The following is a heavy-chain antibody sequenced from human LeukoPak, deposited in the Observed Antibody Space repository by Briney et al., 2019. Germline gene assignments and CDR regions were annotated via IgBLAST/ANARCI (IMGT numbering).Heavy chain of an antibody. D-gene: IGHD6-13*01. CDR2: VSGGGSST. J-gene: IGHJ4*02. CDR3: AKDLYTSRYACCFDY. V-gene: IGHV3-23*01. CDR1: GFTYSNYA. Sequence: GGSLRLSCVASGFTYSNYAMNWVRQAPGKGLEWVSGVSGGGSSTYYADSVKGRFTISRDNSKNMLYLQMNSLRAEDTAVYYCAKDLYTSRYACCFDYWGQGTLVTVSS.